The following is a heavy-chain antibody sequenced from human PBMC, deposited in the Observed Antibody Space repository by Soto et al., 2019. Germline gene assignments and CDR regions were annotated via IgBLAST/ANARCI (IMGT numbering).Heavy chain of an antibody. CDR3: AKDLSGSHESPTYYYYYYGMDV. Sequence: EVQLLESGGGLVQPGGSLRLSCAASGFTFSSYAMSWVRQAPGKGLEWVSAISGSGGSTYYADSVKGRFTISRDNSKNTLYLQMNSLRAEDTAVYYCAKDLSGSHESPTYYYYYYGMDVWGQGTTVTVSS. V-gene: IGHV3-23*01. J-gene: IGHJ6*02. CDR2: ISGSGGST. D-gene: IGHD1-26*01. CDR1: GFTFSSYA.